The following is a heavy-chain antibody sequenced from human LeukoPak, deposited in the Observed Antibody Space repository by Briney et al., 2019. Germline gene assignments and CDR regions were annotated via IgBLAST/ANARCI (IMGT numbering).Heavy chain of an antibody. CDR2: VGTAGDT. CDR3: ARVARTSDAFDI. Sequence: PGGSLRLPCAASGFTFSSYDMHWVRQATGKGLEWVSAVGTAGDTYYPGSVKGRFTISRENAKNSLYLQMNSLRAGDTAVYYCARVARTSDAFDIWGQGTMVTVSS. D-gene: IGHD1-14*01. V-gene: IGHV3-13*01. J-gene: IGHJ3*02. CDR1: GFTFSSYD.